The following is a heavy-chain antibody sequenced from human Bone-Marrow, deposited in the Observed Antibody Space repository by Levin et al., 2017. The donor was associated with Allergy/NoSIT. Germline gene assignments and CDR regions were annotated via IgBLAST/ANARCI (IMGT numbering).Heavy chain of an antibody. CDR3: VGMANEAFDF. J-gene: IGHJ3*01. CDR2: MYYTGSS. D-gene: IGHD5-24*01. V-gene: IGHV4-59*01. Sequence: PSETLSLTCNVSDGSINSYFWTWIRQSPGKGLEWIGYMYYTGSSNYNPSLKSRVSMSVDTSRNQFSLKLRSVTAADTAVYYCVGMANEAFDFWGQGTMVTVSS. CDR1: DGSINSYF.